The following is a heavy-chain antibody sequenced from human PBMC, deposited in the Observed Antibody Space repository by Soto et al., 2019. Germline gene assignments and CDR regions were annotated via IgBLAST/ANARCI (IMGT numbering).Heavy chain of an antibody. Sequence: QVQLVQSGAEVKNPGASVTVSCKASGYTFTGYAISWVRQAPGQGLEWMGWISAHNGNTNFAQKFQGRVTMTTDTSTNTAYMELRSLRSDDTAVYYCARPSSDYGDWGWSLAYWGQGTLVTVSS. CDR1: GYTFTGYA. D-gene: IGHD4-17*01. CDR3: ARPSSDYGDWGWSLAY. V-gene: IGHV1-18*01. J-gene: IGHJ4*02. CDR2: ISAHNGNT.